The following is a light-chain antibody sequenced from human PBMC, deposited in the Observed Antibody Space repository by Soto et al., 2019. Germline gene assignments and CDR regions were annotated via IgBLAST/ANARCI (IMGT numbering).Light chain of an antibody. J-gene: IGKJ1*01. CDR2: EVS. V-gene: IGKV2D-29*01. CDR3: MQTKQLPVT. Sequence: DVVMTQSPLSLPVTLGQPASMSCKTSQSPLHSDGKTYLYWYLQRPGQPPQLLIYEVSNRLSEVPDRFSGSGSGTDFTLKISRVEAEDVGIYYCMQTKQLPVTFGQGTKVDI. CDR1: QSPLHSDGKTY.